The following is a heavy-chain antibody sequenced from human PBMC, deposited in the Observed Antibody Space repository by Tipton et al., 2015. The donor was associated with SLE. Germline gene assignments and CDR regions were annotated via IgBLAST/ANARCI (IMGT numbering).Heavy chain of an antibody. CDR2: IYPGDSDT. CDR1: GYSFTSYW. J-gene: IGHJ5*02. Sequence: QSGAEVKKPGESLKISCKGSGYSFTSYWIGWVRQMPGKGLEWMGIIYPGDSDTRYSPSFQGQVTISADKSISTAYLQWSSLKASDTAMYYCARGLDITMVRGVAGWFDPWGQGTLVTVSS. V-gene: IGHV5-51*03. CDR3: ARGLDITMVRGVAGWFDP. D-gene: IGHD3-10*01.